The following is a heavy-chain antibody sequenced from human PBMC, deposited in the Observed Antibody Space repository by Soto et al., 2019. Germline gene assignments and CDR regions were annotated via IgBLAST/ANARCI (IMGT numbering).Heavy chain of an antibody. J-gene: IGHJ6*02. Sequence: ASVKVSCKASGGTFSSYAISWVRQAPGQGLEWMGGIIPIFGTANYAQKFQGRVTITADKSTSTAYMELSSLRSEDTAVYYCARGVHGDFWSGRPHYYYYGMDVWGQGTTVTVS. CDR2: IIPIFGTA. V-gene: IGHV1-69*06. CDR3: ARGVHGDFWSGRPHYYYYGMDV. CDR1: GGTFSSYA. D-gene: IGHD3-3*01.